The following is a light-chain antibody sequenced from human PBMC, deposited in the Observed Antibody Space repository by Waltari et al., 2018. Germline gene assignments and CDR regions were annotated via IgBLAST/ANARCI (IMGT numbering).Light chain of an antibody. CDR2: KAS. CDR1: ESISTW. Sequence: DIQMTQSPSPLSASVGDTVTFTCRASESISTWLAWYQQRPGKAPKLLIYKASYLDTGVPSRFSGSGSGTEFILTISSLRPDESATYYCQQYSNYYTFGQGTKLEIK. V-gene: IGKV1-5*03. J-gene: IGKJ2*01. CDR3: QQYSNYYT.